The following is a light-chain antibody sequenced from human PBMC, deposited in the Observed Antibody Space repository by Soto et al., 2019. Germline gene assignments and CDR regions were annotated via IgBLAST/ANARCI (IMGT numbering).Light chain of an antibody. V-gene: IGLV1-40*01. CDR2: DNN. Sequence: QSVLTQPPSVSGAPGQRVTISCTGSSSNIGAGYDVHWYQHLPGTAPKLLIYDNNNRPSGVPDRFSGSKSGTSASLAINGLQAEDEADYYCQSYDSSLSGVVFGGATKLTVL. CDR1: SSNIGAGYD. J-gene: IGLJ2*01. CDR3: QSYDSSLSGVV.